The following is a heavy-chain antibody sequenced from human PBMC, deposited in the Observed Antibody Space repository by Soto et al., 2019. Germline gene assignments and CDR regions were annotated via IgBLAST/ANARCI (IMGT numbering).Heavy chain of an antibody. CDR1: GFTFSSYE. J-gene: IGHJ4*02. Sequence: PGGSLRLSCAASGFTFSSYEMNWVRQAPGKGLEWVSYISSSGSTIYYADSVKGRFTISRDNAKSSLYLQMNSLRAEDTAVYYCARDWGYYDSSGYFDYWGQGTLVTVSS. CDR2: ISSSGSTI. D-gene: IGHD3-22*01. V-gene: IGHV3-48*03. CDR3: ARDWGYYDSSGYFDY.